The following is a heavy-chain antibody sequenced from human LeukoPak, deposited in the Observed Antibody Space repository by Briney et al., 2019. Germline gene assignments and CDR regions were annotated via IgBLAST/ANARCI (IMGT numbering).Heavy chain of an antibody. D-gene: IGHD6-13*01. V-gene: IGHV3-23*01. J-gene: IGHJ4*02. CDR3: ARVIRAAPRKGYFDY. CDR2: ISSSGGSR. CDR1: GFIFSTFA. Sequence: GGYLRLSCATSGFIFSTFALSWVRQGPGKGLEWASSISSSGGSRYHADSVKGRFTISRDSSKNTLYLQMNSLRAEDTAIYYCARVIRAAPRKGYFDYWGQGTLVTVSS.